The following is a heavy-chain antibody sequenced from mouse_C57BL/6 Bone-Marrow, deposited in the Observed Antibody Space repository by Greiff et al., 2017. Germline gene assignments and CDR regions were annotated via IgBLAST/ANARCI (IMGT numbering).Heavy chain of an antibody. J-gene: IGHJ2*01. CDR3: TKGGIVTSVGWAFDY. D-gene: IGHD1-1*01. V-gene: IGHV1-5*01. CDR1: GYTFTSYW. Sequence: EVQLKQSGTVLARPGASVKMSCTTSGYTFTSYWMHWVKQRPGQGLEWIGAIYPGNSDTSYNQTFKGKVKLTAVTSASTAFMELSRLTSERSAVYYGTKGGIVTSVGWAFDYWGQCTTLTVSS. CDR2: IYPGNSDT.